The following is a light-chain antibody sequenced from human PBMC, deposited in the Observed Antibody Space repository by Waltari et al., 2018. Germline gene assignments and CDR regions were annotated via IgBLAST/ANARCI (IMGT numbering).Light chain of an antibody. CDR2: GAS. V-gene: IGKV3-20*01. CDR3: QKYGTLPAT. Sequence: EIVLTQSPGTLSLSPGERATLSCRASQSVSRWLAWYQQKPGQPPRLLIYGASSRATGIPDRFSGSGSGTDFSLTISRLEPEDVAVYYCQKYGTLPATFGQGTRVEVK. J-gene: IGKJ1*01. CDR1: QSVSRW.